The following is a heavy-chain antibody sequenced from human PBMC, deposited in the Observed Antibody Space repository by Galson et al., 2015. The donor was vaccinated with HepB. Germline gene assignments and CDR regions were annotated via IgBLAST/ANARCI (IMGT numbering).Heavy chain of an antibody. D-gene: IGHD6-19*01. V-gene: IGHV6-1*01. CDR1: GDSVSNNNAA. Sequence: CAISGDSVSNNNAAWIWIRQSPSRGLEWLGRTYYRSMWYTDYAPSVKSRITVNPYTSTNQFSLEVTSVTPDDTAVYFCAREEAGTYCFDNWGQGTLVTVSS. CDR2: TYYRSMWYT. CDR3: AREEAGTYCFDN. J-gene: IGHJ4*02.